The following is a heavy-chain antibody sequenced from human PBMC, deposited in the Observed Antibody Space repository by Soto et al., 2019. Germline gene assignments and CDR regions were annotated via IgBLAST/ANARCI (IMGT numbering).Heavy chain of an antibody. V-gene: IGHV4-31*03. D-gene: IGHD5-18*01. CDR3: ARDHYGPGVYSYGSRAFDI. Sequence: QVQLQESGPGLVKPSQTLSLTCTVSGGSISSGGYYWGWIRQHTGKGLEWIGYINYSGSTYYNPSLKSRVTISVDTSKNQFSLKLSSVTAADTAVYYCARDHYGPGVYSYGSRAFDIWGQGTMVTVSS. CDR2: INYSGST. J-gene: IGHJ3*02. CDR1: GGSISSGGYY.